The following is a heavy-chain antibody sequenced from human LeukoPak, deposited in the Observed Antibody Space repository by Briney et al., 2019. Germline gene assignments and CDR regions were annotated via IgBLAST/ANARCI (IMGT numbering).Heavy chain of an antibody. Sequence: ASVKVSCKASGYTFTGYYMHWVRQAPGQGLEWMGWINPNSGGTNYAQKFQGRVTMTRDTSISTAYMELSRLRSDDTAVYYCARDLGDYVWGSYRHNAFDIWGQGTMVTVSS. CDR3: ARDLGDYVWGSYRHNAFDI. J-gene: IGHJ3*02. CDR2: INPNSGGT. CDR1: GYTFTGYY. V-gene: IGHV1-2*02. D-gene: IGHD3-16*02.